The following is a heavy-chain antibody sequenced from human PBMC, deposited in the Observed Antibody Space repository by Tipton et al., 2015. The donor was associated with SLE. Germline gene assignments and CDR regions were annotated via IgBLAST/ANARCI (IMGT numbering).Heavy chain of an antibody. CDR2: IYTSGST. CDR3: ARGGYWAGAFDI. J-gene: IGHJ3*02. CDR1: GGSISSGSYY. Sequence: TLSLTCTVSGGSISSGSYYWSWIRQPAGKGLEWIGYIYTSGSTNYNPSLKRRVTISVDTSKNQFSLKLSSVTAADTAVYYCARGGYWAGAFDIWGQGTMVTVSS. D-gene: IGHD5-12*01. V-gene: IGHV4-61*09.